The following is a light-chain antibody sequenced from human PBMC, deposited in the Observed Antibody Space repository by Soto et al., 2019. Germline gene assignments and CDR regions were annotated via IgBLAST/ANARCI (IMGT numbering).Light chain of an antibody. CDR3: AAWDDSLSGWV. Sequence: QAVVTQPPSASGTPGQRVTIPCSGSTSNIGSNYVYWYQQSPGSAPKLLIYRNDERPSGVPDRFSGSKSGTSASLAISGLRSEDAAEYHCAAWDDSLSGWVFGGGTKLTVL. V-gene: IGLV1-47*01. CDR2: RND. CDR1: TSNIGSNY. J-gene: IGLJ3*02.